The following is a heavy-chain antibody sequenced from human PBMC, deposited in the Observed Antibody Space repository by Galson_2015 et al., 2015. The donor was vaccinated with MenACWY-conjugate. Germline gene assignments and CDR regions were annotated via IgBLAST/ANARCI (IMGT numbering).Heavy chain of an antibody. Sequence: SLRLSCAASGFIFNTYWMHWVRQAPGKGLVWVSRINPGGSSTTYPDSVKDRFTISRDNAKNTLYLQMNSLRPEDTAVFYCAKTRGASFYFDSWGQGTLVTVSS. CDR1: GFIFNTYW. V-gene: IGHV3-74*01. CDR2: INPGGSST. D-gene: IGHD1-26*01. CDR3: AKTRGASFYFDS. J-gene: IGHJ4*02.